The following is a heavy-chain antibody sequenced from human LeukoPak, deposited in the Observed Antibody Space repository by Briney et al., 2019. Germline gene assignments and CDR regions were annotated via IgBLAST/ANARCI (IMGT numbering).Heavy chain of an antibody. CDR1: GFTFSNFG. V-gene: IGHV3-49*03. D-gene: IGHD2-2*02. J-gene: IGHJ4*02. Sequence: GGSLRLSCAASGFTFSNFGMSWFRQAPGKGLEWVGFIRSKAYGGTTEYAASVKGRFTISRDDSKSIAYLQMNSLKTEDTAVYYCTRDNDIVVVPAAIDWGQGTLVTVSS. CDR2: IRSKAYGGTT. CDR3: TRDNDIVVVPAAID.